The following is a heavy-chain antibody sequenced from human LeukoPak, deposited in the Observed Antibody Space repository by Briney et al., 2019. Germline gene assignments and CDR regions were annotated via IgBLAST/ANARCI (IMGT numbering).Heavy chain of an antibody. V-gene: IGHV3-23*01. D-gene: IGHD1-7*01. J-gene: IGHJ4*02. CDR1: GFTFSSYA. CDR3: ASEGGWNSVEFDY. CDR2: ISGSGGST. Sequence: GGSLRLSCAASGFTFSSYAMSWVRQAPGKGLEWVSAISGSGGSTYYADSVKGRFTIPRDNSKNTLYLQMNSLRAEDTAVYYCASEGGWNSVEFDYWGQGTLVTVSS.